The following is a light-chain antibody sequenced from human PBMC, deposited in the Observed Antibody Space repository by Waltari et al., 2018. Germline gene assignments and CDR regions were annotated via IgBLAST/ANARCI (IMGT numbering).Light chain of an antibody. Sequence: DIVMTQSPDSLAVSLGERATINCKSSQSVLYSSNKKKYLAWYQQKPGQPPKLLIYWASTRESGVPDRFSGSGYGTDFTLTISSLQAEDVAVYYCQQYYSTMYTFGQGTKLEIK. CDR3: QQYYSTMYT. V-gene: IGKV4-1*01. J-gene: IGKJ2*01. CDR2: WAS. CDR1: QSVLYSSNKKKY.